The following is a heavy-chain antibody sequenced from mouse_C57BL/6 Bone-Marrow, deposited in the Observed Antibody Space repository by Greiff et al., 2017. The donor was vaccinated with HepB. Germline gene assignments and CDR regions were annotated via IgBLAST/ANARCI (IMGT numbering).Heavy chain of an antibody. Sequence: EVKLMESGEGLVKPGGSLKLSCAASGFTFSSYAMSWVRQTPEKRLEWVAYISSGGNYIYYAYTVKGRFNISRDTARNTLYLQSSSLKSEDTAMYYCTRGYYGSSSHAMDYWGQGTSVTVSS. J-gene: IGHJ4*01. V-gene: IGHV5-9-1*02. CDR3: TRGYYGSSSHAMDY. CDR2: ISSGGNYI. D-gene: IGHD1-1*01. CDR1: GFTFSSYA.